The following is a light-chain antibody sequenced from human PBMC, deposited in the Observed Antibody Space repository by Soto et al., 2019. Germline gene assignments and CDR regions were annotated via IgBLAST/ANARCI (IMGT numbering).Light chain of an antibody. V-gene: IGKV1-39*01. CDR2: AAS. J-gene: IGKJ4*01. Sequence: DIQMTQSPSSLSASVGDRVTITCRASQRISNYLNWYQKKPGKAPKVLIYAASTLQRGVPSRFRGSGSGTDFTLTITSLQPEDFATYYCQQSYSTPLTFGGGTKVEIK. CDR1: QRISNY. CDR3: QQSYSTPLT.